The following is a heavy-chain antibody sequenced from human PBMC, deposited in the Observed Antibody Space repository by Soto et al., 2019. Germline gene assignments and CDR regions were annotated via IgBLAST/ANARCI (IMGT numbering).Heavy chain of an antibody. Sequence: GGSLRLSCAASGFTFSSYAMSWVRQAPGKGLEWVSAISGSGGSTYYADSVKGRFTISRDNSKNTLYLQMNSLRAEDTAVYYCAKDLSIVGATNDPGYYFDYWGQGTLVTVSS. CDR3: AKDLSIVGATNDPGYYFDY. CDR2: ISGSGGST. D-gene: IGHD1-26*01. V-gene: IGHV3-23*01. CDR1: GFTFSSYA. J-gene: IGHJ4*02.